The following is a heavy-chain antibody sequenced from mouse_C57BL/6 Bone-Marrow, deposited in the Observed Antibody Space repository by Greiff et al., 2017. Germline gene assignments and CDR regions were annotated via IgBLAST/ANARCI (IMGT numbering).Heavy chain of an antibody. Sequence: VKLVESGGGLVQPGGSMKLSCAASGFNFSDAWMAWVRQSQEKGLEWVAEIRNKANNHATYYAESVKGRFTISRDDSKSSFYLQMISLRAEDTGIYYCTRTITTVPFDYWGQGTTLTVSS. V-gene: IGHV6-6*01. J-gene: IGHJ2*01. CDR2: IRNKANNHAT. CDR3: TRTITTVPFDY. CDR1: GFNFSDAW. D-gene: IGHD1-1*01.